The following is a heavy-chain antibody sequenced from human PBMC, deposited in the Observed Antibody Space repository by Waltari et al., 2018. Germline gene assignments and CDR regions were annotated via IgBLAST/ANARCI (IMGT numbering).Heavy chain of an antibody. D-gene: IGHD3-3*01. CDR1: GFTFGDYA. CDR3: ARVHYLEWLLFDY. CDR2: IKQDGSEK. V-gene: IGHV3-7*01. J-gene: IGHJ4*02. Sequence: EVQLVESGGGLVQPGRSLRLSCTASGFTFGDYAMSWVRQAPGKGLEWVANIKQDGSEKYYVDYVKGRFTISRDNAKNSRYLQMNSLRAEDTAVYYCARVHYLEWLLFDYWGQGTLVTVSS.